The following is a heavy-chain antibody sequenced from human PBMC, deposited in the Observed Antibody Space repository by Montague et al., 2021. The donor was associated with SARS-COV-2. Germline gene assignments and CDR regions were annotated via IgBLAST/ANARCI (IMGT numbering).Heavy chain of an antibody. CDR2: IYHSGDT. J-gene: IGHJ4*02. V-gene: IGHV4-30-2*01. CDR1: GGSISSGTYS. D-gene: IGHD4-17*01. CDR3: ARGGGYSDLHYFDY. Sequence: TLPLTCAVSGGSISSGTYSWSWIRQPPGKGLEWIGYIYHSGDTYYNPSLESRVTISVDRSKNQFSLRLSSVTAADTAVYYCARGGGYSDLHYFDYWGQGTLVTVSS.